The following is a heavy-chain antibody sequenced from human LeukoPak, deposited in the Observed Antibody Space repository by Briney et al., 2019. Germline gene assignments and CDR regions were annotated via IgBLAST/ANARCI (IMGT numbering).Heavy chain of an antibody. V-gene: IGHV3-23*01. CDR2: ISGGGDIT. CDR3: ARQRRDAFDI. J-gene: IGHJ3*02. CDR1: GFNFANHA. Sequence: PGGSLRLSCAASGFNFANHAMSWVRQTPGKGLEWVSAISGGGDITYYADSVTGRFTISRDNSKDTLFLQMHSLRPGDTAVYYCARQRRDAFDIWGQGTMVTVSS.